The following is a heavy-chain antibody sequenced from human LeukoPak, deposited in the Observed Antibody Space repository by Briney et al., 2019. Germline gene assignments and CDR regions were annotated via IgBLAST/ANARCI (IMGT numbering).Heavy chain of an antibody. V-gene: IGHV4-59*11. CDR1: TDSFSSHY. CDR2: ISFIGSA. D-gene: IGHD4-17*01. CDR3: SRDLITVTKGFDI. J-gene: IGHJ3*02. Sequence: SGTLSLTCAVSTDSFSSHYWSCIREPPGEGLEWIGYISFIGSANYNPSLKSRVAISVDTSKNQFSLKLRSVTAADTAVYYCSRDLITVTKGFDIWGQGTMVSVSS.